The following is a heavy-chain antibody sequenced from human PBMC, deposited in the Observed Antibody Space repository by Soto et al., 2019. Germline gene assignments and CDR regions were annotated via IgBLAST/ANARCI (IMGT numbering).Heavy chain of an antibody. Sequence: QAQLVQSGAEVKEPGASVKVSCKASGYSFTTSGITWVRQAPGQWLEWMGWISTYNGNTNYAQKLQDRGTLTTDTSTSTAYMELRSLRSDDTAVYYCARRLYGDYDYWGQGTLVTVSS. CDR2: ISTYNGNT. J-gene: IGHJ4*02. CDR1: GYSFTTSG. D-gene: IGHD4-17*01. CDR3: ARRLYGDYDY. V-gene: IGHV1-18*01.